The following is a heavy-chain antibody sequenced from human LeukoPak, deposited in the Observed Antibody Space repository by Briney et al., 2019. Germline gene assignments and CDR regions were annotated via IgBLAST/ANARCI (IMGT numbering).Heavy chain of an antibody. CDR2: ISWNSDNI. V-gene: IGHV3-9*03. CDR1: GFIFYDFA. CDR3: VKSGGYYYMDA. Sequence: GGSLRLSCAASGFIFYDFAMHWVRQVPGKGPEWVAVISWNSDNIDYADSVKGRFTISRNNDMNYLYLEMKSLRVDDMALYYCVKSGGYYYMDAWGEGTMVIVSS. D-gene: IGHD2-15*01. J-gene: IGHJ6*03.